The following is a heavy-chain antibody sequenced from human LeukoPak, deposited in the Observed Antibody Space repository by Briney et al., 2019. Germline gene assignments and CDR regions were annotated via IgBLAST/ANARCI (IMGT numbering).Heavy chain of an antibody. CDR2: IIPIFGTA. V-gene: IGHV1-69*06. CDR3: ARDQRDGYCSSTSCLNWFDP. D-gene: IGHD2-2*03. J-gene: IGHJ5*02. CDR1: GGTFSSYA. Sequence: ASVKVSCKASGGTFSSYAISWVRQAPGQGLEWMGGIIPIFGTANYAQKFQGRVTITADKSTSTAYMELSSLGSEDTAVYYCARDQRDGYCSSTSCLNWFDPWGQGTLVTVSS.